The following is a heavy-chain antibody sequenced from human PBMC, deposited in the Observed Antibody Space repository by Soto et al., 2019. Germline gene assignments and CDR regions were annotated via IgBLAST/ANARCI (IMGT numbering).Heavy chain of an antibody. Sequence: EEQTPGESLKISCKGSGYNFLSYRIAWVRQMPGKGLEWMGSIYPGDSDTTYSPSIQGQVTISADKSSTTVYLQWNTLKASDTAVYYCAKTDGYEVEYWGQGTQVTVSS. CDR2: IYPGDSDT. V-gene: IGHV5-51*01. CDR3: AKTDGYEVEY. CDR1: GYNFLSYR. J-gene: IGHJ4*02. D-gene: IGHD5-18*01.